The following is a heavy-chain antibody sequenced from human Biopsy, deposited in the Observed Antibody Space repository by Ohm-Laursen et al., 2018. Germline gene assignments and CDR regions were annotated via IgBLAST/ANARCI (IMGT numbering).Heavy chain of an antibody. CDR3: ARDALGGGSYRFFY. CDR2: IIPIFGTA. J-gene: IGHJ4*02. V-gene: IGHV1-69*13. CDR1: GGPFSSYA. Sequence: SVKVSCKASGGPFSSYAVTWVRQAPGQGLEWMGGIIPIFGTANYAQKFQGRVTITADESTSTAYMELSSLRSDDTAVYYCARDALGGGSYRFFYWGQGSLVTVSS. D-gene: IGHD1-26*01.